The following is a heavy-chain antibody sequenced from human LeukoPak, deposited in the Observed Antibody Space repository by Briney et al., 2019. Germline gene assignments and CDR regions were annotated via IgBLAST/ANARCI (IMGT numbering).Heavy chain of an antibody. CDR3: ARSRYYYDSSGYGYFDY. Sequence: ASVKVSCKASGGTFSSYAIGWVRQAPGQGLEWMGGIIPIFGTANYAQKFQGRVTITADESTSTAYMELSSLRSEDTAVYYCARSRYYYDSSGYGYFDYWGQGTLVTVSS. D-gene: IGHD3-22*01. CDR2: IIPIFGTA. J-gene: IGHJ4*02. CDR1: GGTFSSYA. V-gene: IGHV1-69*13.